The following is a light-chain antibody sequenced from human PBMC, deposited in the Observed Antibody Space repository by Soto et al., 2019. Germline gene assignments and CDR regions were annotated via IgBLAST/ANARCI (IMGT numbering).Light chain of an antibody. V-gene: IGKV2-28*01. CDR3: MQALQTPTWT. CDR2: LGS. J-gene: IGKJ1*01. CDR1: QSLLHSNGYNY. Sequence: DIVMTQSPLSLPVTPGEPASISCRSSQSLLHSNGYNYLDWYLQKPGQSPQLLIYLGSNRASGVPDRFSGSGSGTDFTLKISRVEAEDVGVDSCMQALQTPTWTFGQGTKVEIK.